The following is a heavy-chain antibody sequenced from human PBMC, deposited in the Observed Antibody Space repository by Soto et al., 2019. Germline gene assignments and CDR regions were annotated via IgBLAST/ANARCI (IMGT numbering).Heavy chain of an antibody. Sequence: QVQLVQSGAAVKQPGSSVKVSCQASGGSFSSNAISWVRQAPGQGVEWMGGIIPIFGTTNYAQNFQGRAPITADESTSTAYMELSSLKSEDTALYYCATGGRGYSSAPRFYFDYWGQGTLVTVSS. D-gene: IGHD5-18*01. V-gene: IGHV1-69*01. CDR3: ATGGRGYSSAPRFYFDY. J-gene: IGHJ4*02. CDR2: IIPIFGTT. CDR1: GGSFSSNA.